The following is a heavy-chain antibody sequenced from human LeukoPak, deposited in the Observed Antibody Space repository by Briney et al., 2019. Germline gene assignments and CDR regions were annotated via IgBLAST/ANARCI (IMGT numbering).Heavy chain of an antibody. D-gene: IGHD1-1*01. CDR3: ARGDNWNYYYYMDV. Sequence: GASVKVSCKASGYTFSGYFMHWVRQAPGQGLEWMGWIKPNSGGTNYAQKFQGRVTMTRDTSISTAYMELSSLRSEDTAVYYCARGDNWNYYYYMDVWGKGTTVTVSS. V-gene: IGHV1-2*02. CDR1: GYTFSGYF. J-gene: IGHJ6*03. CDR2: IKPNSGGT.